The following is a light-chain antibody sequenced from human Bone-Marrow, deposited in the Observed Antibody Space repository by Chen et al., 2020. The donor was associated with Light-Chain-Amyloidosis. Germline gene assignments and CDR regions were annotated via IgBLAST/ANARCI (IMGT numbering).Light chain of an antibody. CDR1: NIGSTS. CDR3: QVWDRRSDRPV. Sequence: SYVLTQPSSVSGAPGQTATIACGGNNIGSTSVHWYQQTPGQGPLLVVYDDSDRPSGIPERLSGSNSGNTATLTSSRVEAGDEADYYCQVWDRRSDRPVFGGGTKLTVL. J-gene: IGLJ3*02. CDR2: DDS. V-gene: IGLV3-21*02.